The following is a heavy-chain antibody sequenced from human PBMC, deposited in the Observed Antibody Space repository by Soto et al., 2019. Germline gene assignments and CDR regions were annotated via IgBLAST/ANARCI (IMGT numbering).Heavy chain of an antibody. CDR3: ARPFMVPVDFFDY. V-gene: IGHV4-59*01. D-gene: IGHD3-10*01. CDR1: NGSLSSNY. CDR2: IYYSGST. J-gene: IGHJ4*02. Sequence: PSETLSLTCTVSNGSLSSNYWSWIRQSPGKGLEWIGNIYYSGSTNYNPSLKSRVTMSVDTSKNQFTLKLSSVTAADTGVYFCARPFMVPVDFFDYWGQGTLVTVSS.